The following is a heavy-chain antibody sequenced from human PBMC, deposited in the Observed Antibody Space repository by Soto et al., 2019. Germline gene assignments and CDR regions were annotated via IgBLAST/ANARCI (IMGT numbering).Heavy chain of an antibody. V-gene: IGHV4-31*02. CDR2: IYYSGST. Sequence: LCRGSISSGGYYWSWIRQHPGKGLEWIGYIYYSGSTYYNPSLKSRVTISVDTSKNQFSLKLSSVTAADTAVYYCARAKGDGYKIDYWGQGTLVTVSS. CDR3: ARAKGDGYKIDY. J-gene: IGHJ4*02. D-gene: IGHD5-12*01. CDR1: RGSISSGGYY.